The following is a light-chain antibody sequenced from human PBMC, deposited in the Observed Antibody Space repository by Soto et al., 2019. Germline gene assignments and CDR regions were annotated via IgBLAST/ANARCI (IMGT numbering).Light chain of an antibody. CDR2: GAS. V-gene: IGKV3-20*01. CDR3: QQYGSPPTWT. CDR1: QSVSSNY. Sequence: ESALTQSPGTLSLSPGERATLSCRASQSVSSNYLAWYQQKPGQAPRLLIYGASTRASGIPDRFSGSGSGTDFTLTISRLEPEDSAVYYCQQYGSPPTWTFGQGTKVEIK. J-gene: IGKJ1*01.